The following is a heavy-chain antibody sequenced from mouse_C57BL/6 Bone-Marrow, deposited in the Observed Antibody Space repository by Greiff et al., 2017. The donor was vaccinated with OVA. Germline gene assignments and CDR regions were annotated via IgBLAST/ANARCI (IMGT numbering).Heavy chain of an antibody. CDR1: GYTFTDHT. D-gene: IGHD2-1*01. V-gene: IGHV1-78*01. CDR2: IYPRDGST. CDR3: ASPYGNYDWFAY. J-gene: IGHJ3*01. Sequence: QVQLQQSDAELVKPGASVKISCKVSGYTFTDHTIHWMKQRPEQGLEWIGYIYPRDGSTKYNEKFKGKATLTADKSSSTAYMQLNSLTSEDSAFYFCASPYGNYDWFAYWGQGTLVTVSA.